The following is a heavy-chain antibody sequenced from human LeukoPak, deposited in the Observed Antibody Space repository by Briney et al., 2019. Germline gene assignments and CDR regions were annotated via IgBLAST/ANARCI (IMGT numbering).Heavy chain of an antibody. J-gene: IGHJ4*02. CDR3: ARDAGSSWHN. Sequence: ASVKVSCKASGYTFSLYYLHWVRQAPGQGPEWMGMINPGDGSTTYRQKFQGRVTMTRDMSTRTVYMELSGLRFDDTAVYYCARDAGSSWHNWGQGTLVTVSS. D-gene: IGHD6-13*01. V-gene: IGHV1-46*01. CDR1: GYTFSLYY. CDR2: INPGDGST.